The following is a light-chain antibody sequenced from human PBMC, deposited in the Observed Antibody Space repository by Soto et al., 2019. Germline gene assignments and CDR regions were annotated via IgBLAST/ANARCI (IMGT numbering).Light chain of an antibody. CDR1: QSVSSN. CDR2: GAS. J-gene: IGKJ1*01. V-gene: IGKV3-15*01. Sequence: EIVMTQSPGTLSVSRGERATLSCRASQSVSSNLAWYQQKPGQAPRLLIYGASTRATGIPARFSGSGSETEFTLTISSLQSEDFAVCYCQQFYNWPRTFGQGTKVDIK. CDR3: QQFYNWPRT.